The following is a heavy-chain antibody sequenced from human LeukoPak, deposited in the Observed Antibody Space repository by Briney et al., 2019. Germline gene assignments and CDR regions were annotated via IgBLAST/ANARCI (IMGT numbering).Heavy chain of an antibody. CDR2: IIPIFGTA. D-gene: IGHD3-3*01. V-gene: IGHV1-69*13. J-gene: IGHJ5*02. CDR3: ARDITIFGVVPA. Sequence: GASVKVSCKASGGTFSSYAISWVRQAPGQGLEWMGGIIPIFGTANYAQKFQGRVTITADESTSTAYMELSSLRSEDTAVYYCARDITIFGVVPAWGQGTLVTVSS. CDR1: GGTFSSYA.